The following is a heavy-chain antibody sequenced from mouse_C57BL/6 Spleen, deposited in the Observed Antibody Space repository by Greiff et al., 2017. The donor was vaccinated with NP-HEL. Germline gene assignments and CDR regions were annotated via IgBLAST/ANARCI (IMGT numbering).Heavy chain of an antibody. CDR2: ISDGGSYT. Sequence: DVMLVESGGGLVKPGGSLKLSCAASGFTFSSYAMSWVRQTPEKRLEWVATISDGGSYTYYPDNVKGRFTISRDNAKNNLYLQMSHLKSEDTAMYYCARGYDSDYWGQGTTLTVSS. CDR1: GFTFSSYA. D-gene: IGHD2-10*02. V-gene: IGHV5-4*03. CDR3: ARGYDSDY. J-gene: IGHJ2*01.